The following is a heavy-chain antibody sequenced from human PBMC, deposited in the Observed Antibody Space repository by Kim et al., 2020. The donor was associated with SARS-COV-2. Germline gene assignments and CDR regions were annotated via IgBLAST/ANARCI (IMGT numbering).Heavy chain of an antibody. CDR1: GFTFSSYE. CDR3: ARGRRHYYYYYGMDV. CDR2: ISSSGSTI. V-gene: IGHV3-48*03. Sequence: GGSLRLSCAASGFTFSSYEMNWVRQAPGKGLEWVSYISSSGSTIYYADSVKGRFTISRDNAKNSPYLQMNSLRAEDTAVYYCARGRRHYYYYYGMDVWGQGTTVTVSS. J-gene: IGHJ6*02.